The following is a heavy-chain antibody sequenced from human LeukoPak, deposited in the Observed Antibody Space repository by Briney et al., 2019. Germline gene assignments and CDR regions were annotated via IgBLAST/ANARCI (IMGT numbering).Heavy chain of an antibody. Sequence: SVKVSCTASGYTFPSYDINWVRQAPGQGLEWMGGIIPIFGTANYAQKFQGRVTITADESTSTAYMELSSLRSEDTAVYYCARESAYSSSWRRFDYWGQGTLVTVSS. J-gene: IGHJ4*02. CDR3: ARESAYSSSWRRFDY. D-gene: IGHD6-13*01. CDR2: IIPIFGTA. CDR1: GYTFPSYD. V-gene: IGHV1-69*13.